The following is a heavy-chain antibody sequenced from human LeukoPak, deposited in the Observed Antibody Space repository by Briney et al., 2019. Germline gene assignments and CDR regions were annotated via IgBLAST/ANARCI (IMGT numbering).Heavy chain of an antibody. CDR3: ARYRRNNDYYLDD. CDR2: INHSGST. CDR1: GGSFSGYY. V-gene: IGHV4-34*01. Sequence: SETLSPTCAVYGGSFSGYYWSWIRQPPGKGLEWIGEINHSGSTNYNPSLKSRVTISVDTSKNQFSLKLNSLTAADTAVYYCARYRRNNDYYLDDWGQGTLVTVSS. D-gene: IGHD2-8*01. J-gene: IGHJ4*02.